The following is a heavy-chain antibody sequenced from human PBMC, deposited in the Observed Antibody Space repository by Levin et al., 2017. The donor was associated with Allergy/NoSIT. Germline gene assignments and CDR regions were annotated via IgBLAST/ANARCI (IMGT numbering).Heavy chain of an antibody. V-gene: IGHV5-51*01. CDR1: GYSFSSYW. D-gene: IGHD3-22*01. J-gene: IGHJ4*02. Sequence: GESLKISCKGSGYSFSSYWIGWVRQMPGRGLEWMVIIYPGDSDTKYSPSFQGQVTTSVDKSLSTTYLQWSSLKASDTAMYYCVRLLGRWLKSPVDYWGQGTPVTVSS. CDR2: IYPGDSDT. CDR3: VRLLGRWLKSPVDY.